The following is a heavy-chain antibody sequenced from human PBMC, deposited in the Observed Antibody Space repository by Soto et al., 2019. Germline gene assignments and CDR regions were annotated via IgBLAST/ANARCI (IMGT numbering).Heavy chain of an antibody. CDR1: GYTFTTYY. CDR3: AKARYEYLWGNYRSTGNFDS. V-gene: IGHV1-46*01. CDR2: INVSDGST. J-gene: IGHJ4*02. Sequence: ASVKVSCKASGYTFTTYYIHWVRQAPGQGLEWMGMINVSDGSTRYAQNFQGRVTMTRDTSTTTVYMELSPLRSDDTAVYYCAKARYEYLWGNYRSTGNFDSWGQGALVTVSS. D-gene: IGHD3-16*02.